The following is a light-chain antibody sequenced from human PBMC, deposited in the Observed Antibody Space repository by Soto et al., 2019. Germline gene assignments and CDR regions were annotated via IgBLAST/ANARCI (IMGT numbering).Light chain of an antibody. CDR1: QSINSRY. CDR2: GAS. J-gene: IGKJ3*01. V-gene: IGKV3-20*01. CDR3: QQCGNSPGFT. Sequence: EIVLTQSPGTLSLSPGERATLSCRASQSINSRYLAWYQQKPGQAPRLLIYGASSRATGIPDRFSGSGSGTDFSLTISRLEPEDFAVDYCQQCGNSPGFTFGPGTKVDIK.